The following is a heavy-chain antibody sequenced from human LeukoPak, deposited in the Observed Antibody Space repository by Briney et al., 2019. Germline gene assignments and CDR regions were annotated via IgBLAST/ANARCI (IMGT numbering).Heavy chain of an antibody. J-gene: IGHJ4*02. CDR3: AKSLWSGYYFFDY. D-gene: IGHD3-3*01. CDR2: ISASGGTT. CDR1: GFTFSSYA. Sequence: GGSLRLSCAASGFTFSSYAMSWVRQAPGKGLEWVSVISASGGTTYYADSVKGRFTISRDNSKNTLYLQMNSLRAEDTAVYYCAKSLWSGYYFFDYWGQGTLVTVSS. V-gene: IGHV3-23*01.